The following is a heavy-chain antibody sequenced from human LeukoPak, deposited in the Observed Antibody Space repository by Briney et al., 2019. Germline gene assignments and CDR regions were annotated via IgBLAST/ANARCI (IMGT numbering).Heavy chain of an antibody. CDR2: IIPIFGTA. CDR3: ARGPRMTTVVTPDEYFQH. D-gene: IGHD4-23*01. CDR1: GYTFTSYY. Sequence: GASVKVSCRASGYTFTSYYMHWVRQAPGQGLEWMGGIIPIFGTANYAQKFQGRVTITADESTSTAYMELSSLRSEDTAVYYCARGPRMTTVVTPDEYFQHWGQGTLVTVSS. V-gene: IGHV1-69*13. J-gene: IGHJ1*01.